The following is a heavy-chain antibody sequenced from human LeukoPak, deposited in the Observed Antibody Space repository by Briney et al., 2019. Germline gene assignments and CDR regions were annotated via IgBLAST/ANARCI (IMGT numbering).Heavy chain of an antibody. Sequence: GGSLRLSCAASGFTFSGYALSWVRQAPGKGLEWVSAISGSGGDTYYADSVKGRFTISRDNSKNTLYLQMNSLRAEDTALYYCATSSGWYPKYFDYWGQGTLVTVSS. CDR1: GFTFSGYA. CDR3: ATSSGWYPKYFDY. J-gene: IGHJ4*02. CDR2: ISGSGGDT. V-gene: IGHV3-23*01. D-gene: IGHD6-19*01.